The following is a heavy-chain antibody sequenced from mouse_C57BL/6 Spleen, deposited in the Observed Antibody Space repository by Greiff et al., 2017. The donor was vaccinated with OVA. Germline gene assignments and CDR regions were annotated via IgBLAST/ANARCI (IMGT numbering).Heavy chain of an antibody. Sequence: EVNVVESEGGLVQPGSSMKLSCTASGFTFSDYYMAWVRQVPEKGLEWVANINYDGSSTYYLDSLKSRFIISRDNAKNILYLQMSSLKSEDTATYYCARDRGYYGSSPRFDYWGQGTTLTVSS. J-gene: IGHJ2*01. V-gene: IGHV5-16*01. CDR3: ARDRGYYGSSPRFDY. D-gene: IGHD1-1*01. CDR1: GFTFSDYY. CDR2: INYDGSST.